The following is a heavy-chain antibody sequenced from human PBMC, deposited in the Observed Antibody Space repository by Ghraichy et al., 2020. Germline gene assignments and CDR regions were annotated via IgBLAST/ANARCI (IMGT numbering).Heavy chain of an antibody. CDR3: SRLQLGTPPDY. CDR2: IYYSGST. J-gene: IGHJ4*02. V-gene: IGHV4-39*01. D-gene: IGHD2-2*01. Sequence: ESLNISCTVSGGSISSSTYYWGWIRQPPGKGLEWIGTIYYSGSTYYNPSLKSRVTISVDTSKNQFSLKLSSVTAADTAMYYCSRLQLGTPPDYWGQGTLVTVSS. CDR1: GGSISSSTYY.